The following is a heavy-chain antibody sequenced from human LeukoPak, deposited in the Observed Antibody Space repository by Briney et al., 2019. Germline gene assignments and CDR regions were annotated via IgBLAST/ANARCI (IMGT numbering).Heavy chain of an antibody. Sequence: GGSLRLSCAASGFTFSTYWMSWVRQAPGKGLEWLANIKRDGSGKYYMDSVKGRFTISRDNAENSLYLQMNSLRAEDTAVYYCAREGVHCSGRSCLKAYWGQGTQVTVSS. D-gene: IGHD2-15*01. CDR3: AREGVHCSGRSCLKAY. J-gene: IGHJ4*02. CDR1: GFTFSTYW. CDR2: IKRDGSGK. V-gene: IGHV3-7*03.